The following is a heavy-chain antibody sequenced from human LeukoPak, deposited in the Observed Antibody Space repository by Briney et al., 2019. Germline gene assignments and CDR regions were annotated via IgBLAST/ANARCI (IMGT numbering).Heavy chain of an antibody. D-gene: IGHD2-2*01. V-gene: IGHV1-46*03. J-gene: IGHJ4*02. CDR1: GYTFTSYG. Sequence: ASVKVSCKTSGYTFTSYGISWVRQAPGQGLEWMGIINPSGGSTSYAQKFQGRVTMTRDTSTSTVYMELSSLRSEDTAVYYCARDYPFEEPDIVVVPAATHVLDYWGQGTLVTVSS. CDR3: ARDYPFEEPDIVVVPAATHVLDY. CDR2: INPSGGST.